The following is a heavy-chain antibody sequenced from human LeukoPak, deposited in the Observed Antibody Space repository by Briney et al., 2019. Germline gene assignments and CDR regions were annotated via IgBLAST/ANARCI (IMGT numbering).Heavy chain of an antibody. Sequence: ASVKVSCKASGYTFTSYAMHWVRQAPGQRLEWMGWINAGNGNTKYSQEFQGRVTITRDTSSSTAYMELSSLRSEDMAVYYCARSRGHDRGGRYNWFDPWGQGTLVTVSS. J-gene: IGHJ5*02. D-gene: IGHD5-12*01. CDR2: INAGNGNT. V-gene: IGHV1-3*03. CDR1: GYTFTSYA. CDR3: ARSRGHDRGGRYNWFDP.